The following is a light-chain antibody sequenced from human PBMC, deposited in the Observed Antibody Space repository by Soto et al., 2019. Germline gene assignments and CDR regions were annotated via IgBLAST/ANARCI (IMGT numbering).Light chain of an antibody. V-gene: IGKV3-11*01. CDR2: RTS. J-gene: IGKJ1*01. Sequence: EMMLKHPPATLSSLPGDRVILSCRARRAVNTRLAWYQHKPGQAPRLLIYRTSNRAAGIPARFSGSGSETDFTLTISDVEPEDVAVYYCHQRQSWPRTFGQGTKVDIK. CDR1: RAVNTR. CDR3: HQRQSWPRT.